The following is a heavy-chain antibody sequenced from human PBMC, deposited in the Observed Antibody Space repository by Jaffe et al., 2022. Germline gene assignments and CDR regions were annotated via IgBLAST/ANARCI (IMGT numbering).Heavy chain of an antibody. J-gene: IGHJ3*02. V-gene: IGHV3-48*03. CDR2: ISSSGSTI. CDR3: AREQSEGVDAFDI. CDR1: GFTFSSYE. Sequence: EVQLVESGGGLVQPGGSLRLSCAASGFTFSSYEMNWVRQAPGKGLEWVSYISSSGSTIYYADSVKGRFTISRDNAKNSLYLQMNSLRAEDTAVYYCAREQSEGVDAFDIWGQGTMVTVSS. D-gene: IGHD3-10*01.